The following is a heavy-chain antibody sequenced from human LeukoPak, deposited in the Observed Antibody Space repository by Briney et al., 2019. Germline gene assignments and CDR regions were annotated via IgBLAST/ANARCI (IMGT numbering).Heavy chain of an antibody. J-gene: IGHJ3*02. CDR3: ARAVANTNYAFDI. V-gene: IGHV4-34*01. CDR2: INHSGST. CDR1: GGSFSGYY. Sequence: SETLSLTCAVYGGSFSGYYWSWIRQPAGKGLEWIGEINHSGSTNYNPSLKSRVTISVDTSKNQFSLKLTSVTAADTAVYYCARAVANTNYAFDIWGQGTMVTVSS. D-gene: IGHD5-12*01.